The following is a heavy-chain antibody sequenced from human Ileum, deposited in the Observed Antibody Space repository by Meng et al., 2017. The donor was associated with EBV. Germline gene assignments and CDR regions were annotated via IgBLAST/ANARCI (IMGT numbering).Heavy chain of an antibody. J-gene: IGHJ4*02. CDR2: IYYSGNT. D-gene: IGHD3-10*01. V-gene: IGHV4-4*02. CDR1: DLYITNNYW. Sequence: QVQLQEAAPGLVNPSGTLSHTCIVSDLYITNNYWWSWVRQPPGKGLEWIGEIYYSGNTYYNPSLKSRVTISVDKSNNQFSLRLSSVTAADTAVYYCARGGSGYYYGSGFDYWGQGTLVTVSS. CDR3: ARGGSGYYYGSGFDY.